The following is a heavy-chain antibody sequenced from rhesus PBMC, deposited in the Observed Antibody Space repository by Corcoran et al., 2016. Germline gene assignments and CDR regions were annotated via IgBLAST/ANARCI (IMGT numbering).Heavy chain of an antibody. J-gene: IGHJ4*01. V-gene: IGHV4S7*01. D-gene: IGHD3-16*01. CDR3: ATGGSGSYSPFDY. CDR2: IHGSSGST. CDR1: GGSISSGYD. Sequence: QVQLQESGPAVVKPSETLSLTCAVSGGSISSGYDWSWIRQSPGKGLEWIGYIHGSSGSTNCNPSLKSRVTISKDTSKNQFSLKLSSVTATDTAVYYCATGGSGSYSPFDYWGQGVLVTVSS.